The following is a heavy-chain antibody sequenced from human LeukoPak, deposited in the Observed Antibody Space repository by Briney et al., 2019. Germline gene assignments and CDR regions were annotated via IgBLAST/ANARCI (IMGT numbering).Heavy chain of an antibody. CDR1: GFTFSSYA. CDR2: ISGSGGST. V-gene: IGHV3-23*01. J-gene: IGHJ5*02. CDR3: AKDGYCSSTSCSYNWFDP. D-gene: IGHD2-2*01. Sequence: GGSLRLSCAASGFTFSSYAMSWVREAPGKGLEWVSAISGSGGSTYYADSVKGRFTISRDNSKNTLYLQMNRLRAEDTAVYYCAKDGYCSSTSCSYNWFDPWGQGTLVTVSS.